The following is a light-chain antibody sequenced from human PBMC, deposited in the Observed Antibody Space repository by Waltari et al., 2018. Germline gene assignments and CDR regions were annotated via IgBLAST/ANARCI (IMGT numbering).Light chain of an antibody. CDR1: NSDVGAYNY. V-gene: IGLV2-8*01. Sequence: QSVLTQPPSATGSPGQSVTISCTGTNSDVGAYNYVSWYQQHPGKVPKLLIYEVTKRPSGVPERFSGSKSGNTASLTVSGRQADDEADYYCSSYAHNNHFVFGTGTKVTVL. J-gene: IGLJ1*01. CDR2: EVT. CDR3: SSYAHNNHFV.